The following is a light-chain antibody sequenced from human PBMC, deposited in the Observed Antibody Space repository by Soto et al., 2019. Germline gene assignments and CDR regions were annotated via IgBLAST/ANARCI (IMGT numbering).Light chain of an antibody. CDR1: QSVGSY. CDR3: MQALQAPLT. CDR2: DAS. Sequence: EIVLTQSPATLSLSPGERATLSCRASQSVGSYLAWYQRKPGQAPRLLIYDASNRATGIPARFSGSGSGTDFTLTISRVEAEDVGFYYCMQALQAPLTFGQGTRVEIK. J-gene: IGKJ1*01. V-gene: IGKV3-11*01.